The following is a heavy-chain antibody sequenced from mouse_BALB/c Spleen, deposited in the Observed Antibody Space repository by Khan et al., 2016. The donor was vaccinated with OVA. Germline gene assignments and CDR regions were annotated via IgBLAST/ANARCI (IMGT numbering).Heavy chain of an antibody. D-gene: IGHD4-1*01. CDR2: ISSGGDYT. V-gene: IGHV5-6*01. J-gene: IGHJ3*01. CDR1: GFTFSSYS. CDR3: ASHLTGSFAY. Sequence: EVELVESGGDLVKPGGSLKLSCAASGFTFSSYSMSWVRQTPDKRLEWVATISSGGDYTNYLDSVKGRFTISRDNAKNTLYLQMSSLKSEDTAMYYCASHLTGSFAYWGQGTLVTVSA.